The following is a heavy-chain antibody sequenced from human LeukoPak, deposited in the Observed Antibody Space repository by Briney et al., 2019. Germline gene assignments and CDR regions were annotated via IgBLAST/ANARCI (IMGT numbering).Heavy chain of an antibody. CDR3: ARDAGYGYDRFDY. D-gene: IGHD5-18*01. CDR1: GFIFSSYW. J-gene: IGHJ4*02. Sequence: GGSLRLSCATSGFIFSSYWMAWVRQPPGKGLEWLANIKEDGSDKNYVESLKGRFTISRDNVKNSVYLQMDSLRAEDTAVYYCARDAGYGYDRFDYWGQGTQVTVSS. CDR2: IKEDGSDK. V-gene: IGHV3-7*01.